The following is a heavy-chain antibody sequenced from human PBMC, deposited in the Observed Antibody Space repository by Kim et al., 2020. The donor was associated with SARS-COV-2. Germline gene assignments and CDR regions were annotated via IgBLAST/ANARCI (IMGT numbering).Heavy chain of an antibody. CDR3: ARRANIWFGELFRY. Sequence: ASVKVSCKASGYTFTSYAMHWVRQAPGQRLEWMGWINAGNGNTKYSQKFQGRVTITRDTSASTAYMELSSLRSEDTAVYYCARRANIWFGELFRYWGQGTLVTVSS. CDR2: INAGNGNT. CDR1: GYTFTSYA. V-gene: IGHV1-3*01. D-gene: IGHD3-10*01. J-gene: IGHJ4*02.